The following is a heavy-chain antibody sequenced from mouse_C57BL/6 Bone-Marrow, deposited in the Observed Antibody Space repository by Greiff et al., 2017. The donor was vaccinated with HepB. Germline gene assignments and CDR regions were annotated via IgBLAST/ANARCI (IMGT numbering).Heavy chain of an antibody. CDR3: ARSRYYSKGAMDY. V-gene: IGHV1-64*01. CDR2: IHPNSGST. CDR1: GYTFTSYW. D-gene: IGHD2-5*01. J-gene: IGHJ4*01. Sequence: QVQLQQPGAELVKPGASVKLSCKASGYTFTSYWMHWVKQRPGQGLEWIGMIHPNSGSTNYNEKFKSKATLTVDKSSSTAYMQLSSLTSEDSAVYYCARSRYYSKGAMDYWGQGTSVTVSS.